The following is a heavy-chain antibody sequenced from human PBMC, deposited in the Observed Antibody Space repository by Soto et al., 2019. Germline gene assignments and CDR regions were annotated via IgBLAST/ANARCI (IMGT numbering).Heavy chain of an antibody. V-gene: IGHV3-7*01. CDR1: GFSISDYW. CDR2: INEDGSEE. J-gene: IGHJ4*02. CDR3: CHTWV. D-gene: IGHD1-26*01. Sequence: EVQMVESGGGLVQRGGSLRLSCTASGFSISDYWMSWVRQAPGKGLEWVGNINEDGSEENYVDSVKGRFTISRDNARNSLYLQMNSLRVEDTAVYYCCHTWVGGQGTLVTVSS.